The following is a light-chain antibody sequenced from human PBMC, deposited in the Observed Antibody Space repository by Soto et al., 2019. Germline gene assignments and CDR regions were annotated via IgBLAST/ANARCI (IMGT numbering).Light chain of an antibody. Sequence: DIQMTQSPSSLSASVGDRVTITCRASQSISSYLNWYQQKPGKAPKLLIYAASSLQSGVPSRFSGSVSGTDFTLAISSLQHEDFATYYCQQSYSTPVTFGQGTRLEIK. CDR3: QQSYSTPVT. CDR2: AAS. J-gene: IGKJ5*01. V-gene: IGKV1-39*01. CDR1: QSISSY.